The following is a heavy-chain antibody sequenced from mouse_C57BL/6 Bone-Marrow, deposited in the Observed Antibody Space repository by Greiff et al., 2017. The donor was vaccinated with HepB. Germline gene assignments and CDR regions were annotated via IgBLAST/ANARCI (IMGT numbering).Heavy chain of an antibody. J-gene: IGHJ4*01. Sequence: QVQLQQPGAELVMPGASVKLSCKASGYTFTSYWMHWVKQRPGQGLEWIGEIDPSDSYTNYNQKFKGKSTLTVDKSSSTAYMQLSSLTSEDSAVYYCARDWYPTRAMDYWGQGTSVTVSS. CDR2: IDPSDSYT. CDR1: GYTFTSYW. V-gene: IGHV1-69*01. CDR3: ARDWYPTRAMDY. D-gene: IGHD1-1*02.